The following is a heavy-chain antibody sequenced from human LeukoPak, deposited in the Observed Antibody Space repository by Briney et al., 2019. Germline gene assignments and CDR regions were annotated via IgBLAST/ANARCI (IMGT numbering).Heavy chain of an antibody. CDR2: IYHSGST. D-gene: IGHD3-22*01. Sequence: SETLSLTCTVSGYSISSGYYWGWIRPPPGKGLEWIGSIYHSGSTYYNPSLKSRVTISVDTSKNQFSLKLSSVTAADTAVYYCARAYYYYDSSGSPEGNFDYWGQGTLVTVSS. CDR1: GYSISSGYY. V-gene: IGHV4-38-2*02. J-gene: IGHJ4*02. CDR3: ARAYYYYDSSGSPEGNFDY.